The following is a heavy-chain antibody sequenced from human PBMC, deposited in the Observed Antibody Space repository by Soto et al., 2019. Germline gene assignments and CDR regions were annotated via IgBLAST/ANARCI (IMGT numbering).Heavy chain of an antibody. J-gene: IGHJ6*02. D-gene: IGHD1-26*01. CDR1: GYTFTGYY. CDR3: ASKRGGRFYYYGMDV. CDR2: INPNSGGT. Sequence: ASVKVSCKASGYTFTGYYMHWVRQAPGQGLEWMGWINPNSGGTNYAQKLQGRVTMTRDTSISTAYMEMSRLRSDETAVYYCASKRGGRFYYYGMDVWGQGTTVTVSS. V-gene: IGHV1-2*02.